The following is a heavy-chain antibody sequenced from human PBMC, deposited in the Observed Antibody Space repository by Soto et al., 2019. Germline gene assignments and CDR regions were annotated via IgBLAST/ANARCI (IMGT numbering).Heavy chain of an antibody. CDR3: ARDLGWGMGDNAYDYYCMDV. J-gene: IGHJ6*02. D-gene: IGHD2-21*02. CDR2: ISSSSSYI. Sequence: EVQLVESGGGLVKPGGSLRLSCAASGFTFSSYSMNWVRQAPGKGLEWVSSISSSSSYIYYADSVKGRFTISRDNAKNSLYLEMNSLCAEDKAVYYCARDLGWGMGDNAYDYYCMDVWGQGTTVTVSS. V-gene: IGHV3-21*01. CDR1: GFTFSSYS.